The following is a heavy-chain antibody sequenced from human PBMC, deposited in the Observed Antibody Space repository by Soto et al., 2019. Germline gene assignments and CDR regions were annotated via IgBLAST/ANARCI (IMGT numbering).Heavy chain of an antibody. J-gene: IGHJ3*02. Sequence: GASVKVSCKASGYAFTTYHMHWVRQAPGQGLEWMGMIDPSDGTTTYAQKLQGRVTMTRDTATSTVYMELSSLRSEDTAVYYCARDEVPDVQNDAFDIWGQGTMVIVSS. CDR1: GYAFTTYH. CDR2: IDPSDGTT. V-gene: IGHV1-46*04. CDR3: ARDEVPDVQNDAFDI.